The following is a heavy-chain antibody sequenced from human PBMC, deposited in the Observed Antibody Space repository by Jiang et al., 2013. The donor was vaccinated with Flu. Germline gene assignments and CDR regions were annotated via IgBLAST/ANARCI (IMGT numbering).Heavy chain of an antibody. D-gene: IGHD2-21*02. V-gene: IGHV6-1*01. J-gene: IGHJ4*02. CDR2: TYYRSKWYN. CDR1: GDSVSSNSAA. CDR3: AREGGLVVTAIGGDFDY. Sequence: QTLSLTCSISGDSVSSNSAAWNWTRQSPSRGLEWLGRTYYRSKWYNDYAVSVKSRITINPDTSKNQFSLQLNSVTPEDTALYYCAREGGLVVTAIGGDFDYWGQGTLVTVSS.